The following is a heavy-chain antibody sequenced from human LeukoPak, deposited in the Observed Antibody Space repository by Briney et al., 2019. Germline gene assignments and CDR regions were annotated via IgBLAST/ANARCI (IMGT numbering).Heavy chain of an antibody. J-gene: IGHJ4*02. CDR1: GYTFTGYY. CDR2: INPNSGAT. V-gene: IGHV1-2*02. Sequence: ASVKVSCKASGYTFTGYYMHWVRQAPGQGLEWMGWINPNSGATNYAQKFQGRVTMTRDTSISTAYMELSRLRSDDTAVYYCVREVVLMVYAVGYWGQGTLVTVSS. D-gene: IGHD2-8*01. CDR3: VREVVLMVYAVGY.